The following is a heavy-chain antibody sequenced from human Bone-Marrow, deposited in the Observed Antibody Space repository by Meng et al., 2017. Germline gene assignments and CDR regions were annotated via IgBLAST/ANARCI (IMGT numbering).Heavy chain of an antibody. J-gene: IGHJ3*02. CDR2: IIPILGIA. CDR1: GGTFSSYT. CDR3: ARDRGGSYGKNDAFDI. Sequence: KISCKASGGTFSSYTISWVRQAPGQGLEWMGRIIPILGIANYAQKFQGRVTITADKSTSTAYMELSSLRSEDTAVYYCARDRGGSYGKNDAFDIWGQGTMVTV. D-gene: IGHD5-18*01. V-gene: IGHV1-69*04.